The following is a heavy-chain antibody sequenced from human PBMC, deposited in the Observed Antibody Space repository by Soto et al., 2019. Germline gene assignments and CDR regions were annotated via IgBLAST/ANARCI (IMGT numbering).Heavy chain of an antibody. D-gene: IGHD6-13*01. Sequence: ASVKVSCKASGGTFNSYAISWVRQAPGQGLEWMGGIIPIFGTANYAQKFQGRVTITADESTSTAYMELSSLRSEDTAVYYCARDRQQLGYYSYGMDVWGQGTTVTVSS. V-gene: IGHV1-69*13. CDR3: ARDRQQLGYYSYGMDV. J-gene: IGHJ6*02. CDR1: GGTFNSYA. CDR2: IIPIFGTA.